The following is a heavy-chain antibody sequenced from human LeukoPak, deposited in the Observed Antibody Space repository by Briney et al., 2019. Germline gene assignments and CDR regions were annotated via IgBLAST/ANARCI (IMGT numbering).Heavy chain of an antibody. D-gene: IGHD1-1*01. Sequence: GASVKVSCKASGGTFSSYAISWVRQAPGQGLEWTGGIIPIFGTANYAQKFQGRVTITADESTSTAYMELRSLRSDDTAMYYCARESHETREDYWGQGTLVTVSS. CDR3: ARESHETREDY. V-gene: IGHV1-69*13. CDR1: GGTFSSYA. J-gene: IGHJ4*02. CDR2: IIPIFGTA.